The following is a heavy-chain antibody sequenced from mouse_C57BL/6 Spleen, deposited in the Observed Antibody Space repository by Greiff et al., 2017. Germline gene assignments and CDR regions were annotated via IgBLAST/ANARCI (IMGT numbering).Heavy chain of an antibody. J-gene: IGHJ4*01. CDR3: ARSPDGYFPYYAMDY. CDR1: GYTFTSYW. CDR2: IDPSDSDT. Sequence: VQLQQPGAELVRPGSSVKLSCKASGYTFTSYWMHWVKQRPIQGLEWIGNIDPSDSDTHYNQKFKDKATLTVDTSSSTAYMQLSSLTSEDSAVYYCARSPDGYFPYYAMDYWGQGTSVTVSS. V-gene: IGHV1-52*01. D-gene: IGHD2-3*01.